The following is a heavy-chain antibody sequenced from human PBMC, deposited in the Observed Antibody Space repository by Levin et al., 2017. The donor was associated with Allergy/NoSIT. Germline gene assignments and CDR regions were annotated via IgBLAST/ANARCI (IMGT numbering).Heavy chain of an antibody. CDR1: GFTFSSYG. Sequence: SCAASGFTFSSYGMHWVRQAPGKGLEWVAVISYDGSNKYYADSVKGRFTISRDNSKNTLYLQMNSLRAEDTAVYYCAKVPDSSGYYSNYYGMDVWGQGTTVTVSS. J-gene: IGHJ6*02. D-gene: IGHD3-22*01. V-gene: IGHV3-30*18. CDR2: ISYDGSNK. CDR3: AKVPDSSGYYSNYYGMDV.